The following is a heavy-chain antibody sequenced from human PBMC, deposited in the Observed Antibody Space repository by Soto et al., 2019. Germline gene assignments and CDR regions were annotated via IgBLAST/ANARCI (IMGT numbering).Heavy chain of an antibody. J-gene: IGHJ5*02. CDR1: GGSFSGYY. CDR2: INHGGST. Sequence: SETLSLTCAVYGGSFSGYYWSWIRQPPGKGLEWIGEINHGGSTNYNPSLKSRVTISVDTSKNQFSLKLSSVTAADTAVYYCARHLNWFDPWGQGTPVTVSS. V-gene: IGHV4-34*01. CDR3: ARHLNWFDP.